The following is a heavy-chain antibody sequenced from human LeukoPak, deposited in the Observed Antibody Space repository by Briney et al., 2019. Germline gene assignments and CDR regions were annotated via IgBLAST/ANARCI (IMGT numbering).Heavy chain of an antibody. Sequence: GGSLRLSCAASGFTFSTFSMNWVRQTPGKGLAWVSAISGSGSDIYYADSVKGRFTISRDNPKRSLYLQMNSLRAEDTAVYYCARRTFPNDAFDIWGQGTMVTVSS. CDR2: ISGSGSDI. V-gene: IGHV3-21*01. J-gene: IGHJ3*02. CDR3: ARRTFPNDAFDI. CDR1: GFTFSTFS. D-gene: IGHD1-7*01.